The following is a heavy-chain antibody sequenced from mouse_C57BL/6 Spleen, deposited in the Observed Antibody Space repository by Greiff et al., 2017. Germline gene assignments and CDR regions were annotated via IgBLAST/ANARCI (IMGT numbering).Heavy chain of an antibody. D-gene: IGHD1-1*01. CDR3: ASSLGIYYYGGSAWFAY. V-gene: IGHV3-6*01. Sequence: EVQLQQSGPGLVKPSQSLSLTCSVTGYSITSGYYWNWIRQFPGNKLEWMGFISYDGSNNYNPALKNRTTITRDTSKNQFFLKLNSVTTEDTATYYCASSLGIYYYGGSAWFAYWGQGTLVTVSA. J-gene: IGHJ3*01. CDR2: ISYDGSN. CDR1: GYSITSGYY.